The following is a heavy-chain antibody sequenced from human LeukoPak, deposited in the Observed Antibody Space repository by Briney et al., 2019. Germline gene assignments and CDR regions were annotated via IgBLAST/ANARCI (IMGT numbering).Heavy chain of an antibody. V-gene: IGHV1-2*02. J-gene: IGHJ6*03. D-gene: IGHD3-9*01. CDR1: GYTFTGYY. CDR3: ARCITYHDILTGYSNYYYYYMDV. Sequence: ASVKVSCKASGYTFTGYYMHWVRQAPGQGLEWMGWINPNSGGTNYAQKFQGRVTMTRDTSISTAYMELSRLRSDDTAVYYCARCITYHDILTGYSNYYYYYMDVWGKGTTVTISS. CDR2: INPNSGGT.